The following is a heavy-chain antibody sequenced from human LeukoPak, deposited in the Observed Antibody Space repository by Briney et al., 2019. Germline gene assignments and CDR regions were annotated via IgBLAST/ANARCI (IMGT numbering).Heavy chain of an antibody. J-gene: IGHJ4*02. CDR3: AKGGWGDFRLVITHDY. Sequence: ASVKASCKASGYTFTSYYMHWVRQAPGQGLEWMGIINPSGGSTSYAQKFQGRVTMTRDTSTSTVYMELSSLRSEDTAVYYCAKGGWGDFRLVITHDYWGQGTLVTVSS. V-gene: IGHV1-46*01. CDR2: INPSGGST. CDR1: GYTFTSYY. D-gene: IGHD3/OR15-3a*01.